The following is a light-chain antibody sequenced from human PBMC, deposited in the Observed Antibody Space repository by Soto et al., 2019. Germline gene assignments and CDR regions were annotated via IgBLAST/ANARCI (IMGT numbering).Light chain of an antibody. V-gene: IGKV3-15*01. CDR3: QQYNHWPLT. CDR2: GAS. J-gene: IGKJ4*01. CDR1: ESVSRD. Sequence: EIVMTQSPATLSVPPGERATLSCRASESVSRDLGWYQQEPGQAPRLLIYGASTRATGIPDRFSGSGSGTDFTLTISSLQSEDFVLYYCQQYNHWPLTFGGGTKVEVK.